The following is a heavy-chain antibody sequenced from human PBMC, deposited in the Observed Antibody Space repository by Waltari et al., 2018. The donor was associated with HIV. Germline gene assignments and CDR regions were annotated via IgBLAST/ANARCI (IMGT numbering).Heavy chain of an antibody. CDR1: GGSISRYY. D-gene: IGHD2-15*01. V-gene: IGHV4-59*01. CDR2: IDDSGST. Sequence: QVQLQESGPGLVKPSETLSLTCTVSGGSISRYYWSWIRQHPGKGLEWIGYIDDSGSTNYNPSLKSRVTISVDTSKNQFSLKLSSVTAADTAVYYCARDKRDGGNHRAYFDYWGQGSLVTVSS. CDR3: ARDKRDGGNHRAYFDY. J-gene: IGHJ4*02.